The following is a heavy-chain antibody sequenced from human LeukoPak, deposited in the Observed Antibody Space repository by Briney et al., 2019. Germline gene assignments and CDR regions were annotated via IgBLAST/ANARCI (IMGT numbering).Heavy chain of an antibody. D-gene: IGHD6-19*01. CDR1: RYTFTGYY. CDR2: INPNSGGT. J-gene: IGHJ5*02. Sequence: AASVKVSCKASRYTFTGYYMHWVRQAPGQGLEWMGWINPNSGGTNYAQKFQGRVTMTRDTSISTAYMELSRLRSDDTAVYYCAREQWLVRGGGSGWFDPWGQGTLVTVSS. V-gene: IGHV1-2*02. CDR3: AREQWLVRGGGSGWFDP.